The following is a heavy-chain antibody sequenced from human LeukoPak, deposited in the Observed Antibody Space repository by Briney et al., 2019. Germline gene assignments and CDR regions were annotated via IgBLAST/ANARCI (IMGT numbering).Heavy chain of an antibody. V-gene: IGHV3-53*01. CDR1: GFTVSSSY. J-gene: IGHJ5*02. D-gene: IGHD3-10*01. Sequence: PGGSLRLSCAASGFTVSSSYMSWVRQAPGKGLEWVSVLYSGGSTYYADSVKGRFTISRDNSKNTLYLQMDSLRAEDTAVYYCARFYGSGSYYKYNWFDPWGQGTLVTVSS. CDR3: ARFYGSGSYYKYNWFDP. CDR2: LYSGGST.